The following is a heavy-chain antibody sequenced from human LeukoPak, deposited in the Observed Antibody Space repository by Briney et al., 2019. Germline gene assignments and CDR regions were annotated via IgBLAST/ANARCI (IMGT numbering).Heavy chain of an antibody. Sequence: SGTLSLTCAVYGGSFSGYYWSWIRQPPGKGLEWIGEINHSGSTNYNPSLKSRVTISVDTSKNQFSLKLSSVTAADTAVYYCARGRDYVWGSYRLFDYWGQGTLVTVSS. V-gene: IGHV4-34*01. CDR1: GGSFSGYY. J-gene: IGHJ4*02. CDR2: INHSGST. CDR3: ARGRDYVWGSYRLFDY. D-gene: IGHD3-16*02.